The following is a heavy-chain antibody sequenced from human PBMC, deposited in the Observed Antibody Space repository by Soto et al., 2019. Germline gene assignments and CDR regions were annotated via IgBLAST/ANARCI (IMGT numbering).Heavy chain of an antibody. CDR1: ENTLTELT. CDR2: SAPEEGEP. J-gene: IGHJ4*02. Sequence: GASVKVSCKVPENTLTELTIDWLRQDPGKGLEWMGRSAPEEGEPIYPQKFQGRVSMTEDPSTDTAYMELTSLRFGDTAVYFCAADRKIVGTIGAFDFWGQGTLVTVSS. D-gene: IGHD1-26*01. V-gene: IGHV1-24*01. CDR3: AADRKIVGTIGAFDF.